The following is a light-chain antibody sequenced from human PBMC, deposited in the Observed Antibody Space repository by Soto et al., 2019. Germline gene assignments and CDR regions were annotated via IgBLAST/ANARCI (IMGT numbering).Light chain of an antibody. J-gene: IGKJ1*01. CDR2: WAS. V-gene: IGKV4-1*01. Sequence: DIVMTQSPDSLAVSLGERATINCKSSQRVLHSPTNNNYLAWYQKKPGQPPKLLIYWASTRESGVPDRFSGSGSGTDFTLTINSLQAEDAAVYYCHQSYSSPRTFGQGTKVEIK. CDR3: HQSYSSPRT. CDR1: QRVLHSPTNNNY.